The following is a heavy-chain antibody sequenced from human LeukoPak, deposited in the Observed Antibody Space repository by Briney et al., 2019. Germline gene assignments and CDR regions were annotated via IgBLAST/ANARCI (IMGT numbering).Heavy chain of an antibody. CDR3: ARGRQWLVY. Sequence: SETLSLTCAVYGGSFRGYYWSWIRQPPGKGLEWIGEINHSGSTNYNPSLKSRVTTSVDTSKNQFSLKLSSVTAADTAVYYCARGRQWLVYWGQGTLVTVSS. D-gene: IGHD6-19*01. CDR1: GGSFRGYY. CDR2: INHSGST. J-gene: IGHJ4*02. V-gene: IGHV4-34*01.